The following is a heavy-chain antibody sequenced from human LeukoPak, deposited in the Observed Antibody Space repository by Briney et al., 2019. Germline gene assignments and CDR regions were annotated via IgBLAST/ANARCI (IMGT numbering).Heavy chain of an antibody. CDR1: GYTFASYY. CDR2: INPSGGRT. Sequence: ASVKVSCKASGYTFASYYMHWVRQAPGQGLEWRGIINPSGGRTSNAQKFQGRVTMTRDRDKSTNYMERRRQRYRDTAVYYCARGKYSYDHYYYYYMDVWGKGTTVTVSS. D-gene: IGHD5-18*01. J-gene: IGHJ6*03. CDR3: ARGKYSYDHYYYYYMDV. V-gene: IGHV1-46*01.